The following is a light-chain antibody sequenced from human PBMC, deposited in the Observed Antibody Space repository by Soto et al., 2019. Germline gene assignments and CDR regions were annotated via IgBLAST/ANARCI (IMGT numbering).Light chain of an antibody. CDR2: DAA. CDR1: QSVGSY. J-gene: IGKJ2*01. V-gene: IGKV3-11*01. CDR3: QQRSNSPFYT. Sequence: EIVLTQSPATLSLSPGERATLSCRASQSVGSYLAWYQQKPGQAPRLLIYDAANRATAIPARFSGSGSGTDFTLTISSLEPEDFAVYYCQQRSNSPFYTVGQGTKLDIK.